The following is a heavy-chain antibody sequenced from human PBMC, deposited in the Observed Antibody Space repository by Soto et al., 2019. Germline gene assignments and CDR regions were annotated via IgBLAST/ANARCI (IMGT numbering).Heavy chain of an antibody. V-gene: IGHV1-69*12. Sequence: QVQLVQSGAEVKKPGSSVKVSCKASGGTLNNYGFSWVRQAPGQGLAWMGGIIPLFGTTNYAQKFQGRVTITADESTSTAYMRLSSLRSEATAVYYCATDKAGRVHDRFDIWGQGTMVTVSS. J-gene: IGHJ3*02. CDR3: ATDKAGRVHDRFDI. D-gene: IGHD6-19*01. CDR1: GGTLNNYG. CDR2: IIPLFGTT.